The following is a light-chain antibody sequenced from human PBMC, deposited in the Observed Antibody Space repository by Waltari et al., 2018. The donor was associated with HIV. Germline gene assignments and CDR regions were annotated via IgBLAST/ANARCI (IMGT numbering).Light chain of an antibody. J-gene: IGLJ2*01. Sequence: QSALTQPASVSGSPGQSITISCTGPTSAAGGYNSVSWYQQHPAKAPKLVILDVSNRPSGVSNRFSGSKSGNTASLTISGLQAEDEAFYYCSSYTSSDTVVFGGGTKVTVL. CDR1: TSAAGGYNS. CDR2: DVS. V-gene: IGLV2-14*03. CDR3: SSYTSSDTVV.